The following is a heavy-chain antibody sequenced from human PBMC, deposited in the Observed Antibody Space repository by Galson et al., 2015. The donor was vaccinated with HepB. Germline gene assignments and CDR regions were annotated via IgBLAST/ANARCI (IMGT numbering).Heavy chain of an antibody. D-gene: IGHD4-17*01. Sequence: LSLTCTVSGGSISSGDYYWSWIRQPPGKGLEWIGYIYYSGSTYYNPSLKSRVTISVDTSKNQFSLKLSSVTAADTAVYYCARELGAVTRNFDYWGQGTLVTVSS. CDR1: GGSISSGDYY. J-gene: IGHJ4*02. CDR2: IYYSGST. CDR3: ARELGAVTRNFDY. V-gene: IGHV4-30-4*01.